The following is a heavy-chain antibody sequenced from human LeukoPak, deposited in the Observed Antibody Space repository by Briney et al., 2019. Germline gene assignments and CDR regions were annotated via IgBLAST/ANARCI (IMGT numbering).Heavy chain of an antibody. CDR2: FYYVGST. Sequence: TSETLSLTCTASGGSISSTNYFWGWIRQPPGKGLEWIGSFYYVGSTYYNSSLKSRVTLSVDTSKSQFSLKLNSVTAADTAVYYCARGDMTGTNFDFWGQGTLVTVSS. D-gene: IGHD1-7*01. J-gene: IGHJ4*02. CDR3: ARGDMTGTNFDF. V-gene: IGHV4-39*01. CDR1: GGSISSTNYF.